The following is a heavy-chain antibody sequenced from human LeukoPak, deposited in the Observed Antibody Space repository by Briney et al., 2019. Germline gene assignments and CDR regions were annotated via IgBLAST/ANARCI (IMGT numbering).Heavy chain of an antibody. V-gene: IGHV3-21*01. CDR3: ATGASAYFHVDY. CDR2: ISSGSSHI. CDR1: GFSFSDYP. Sequence: PGGSLRLSCVASGFSFSDYPMNWVRQAPGKGLEWVASISSGSSHIYYADSVKGRFTISRDNAKNSLYLQMNSLRVEDTAVYFCATGASAYFHVDYWGQGALVTVSS. D-gene: IGHD3-22*01. J-gene: IGHJ4*02.